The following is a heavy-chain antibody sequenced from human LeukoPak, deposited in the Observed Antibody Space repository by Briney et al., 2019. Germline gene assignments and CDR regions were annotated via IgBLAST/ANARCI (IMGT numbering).Heavy chain of an antibody. D-gene: IGHD3-16*02. V-gene: IGHV4-34*01. CDR2: INHSGST. J-gene: IGHJ6*03. Sequence: SETLSLTCAVYGGSFSGYYWSWIRQPPGKGLEWIGEINHSGSTNYNPSLKSRVTISVDTSKNQFSLKLSSVTAADTAVYYCARGRRYKGPNYYYYYYMDVWCKGTTVTVSS. CDR3: ARGRRYKGPNYYYYYYMDV. CDR1: GGSFSGYY.